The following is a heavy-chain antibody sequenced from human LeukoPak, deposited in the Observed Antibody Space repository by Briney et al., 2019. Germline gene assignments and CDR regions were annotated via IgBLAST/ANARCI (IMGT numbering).Heavy chain of an antibody. CDR3: ARQSYGSGSYIAD. V-gene: IGHV1-46*01. D-gene: IGHD3-10*01. Sequence: ASVKVSCKASGYTFTSYAMNWVRQAPGQGLEWMEIINPSGGSTSYAQKFQGRVTMTRDTSTSTVYMELSSLRSEDTAVYYCARQSYGSGSYIADWGQGTLVTVSS. CDR2: INPSGGST. CDR1: GYTFTSYA. J-gene: IGHJ4*02.